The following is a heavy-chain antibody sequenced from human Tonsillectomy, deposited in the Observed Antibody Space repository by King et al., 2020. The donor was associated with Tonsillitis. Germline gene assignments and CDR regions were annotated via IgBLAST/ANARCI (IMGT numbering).Heavy chain of an antibody. Sequence: VQLVESGGGLVKPGGSLRLSCAASGFTFSNAWMSWVRQAPGKGLEWVGRIKSKTDGGTTDYAAPVKGRLTISRDDSKNTLYLQMNSLKTEDTAVYYCTTYDYGGNYYYYGMDVWGQGTTVTVSS. D-gene: IGHD4-23*01. CDR2: IKSKTDGGTT. V-gene: IGHV3-15*01. CDR3: TTYDYGGNYYYYGMDV. J-gene: IGHJ6*02. CDR1: GFTFSNAW.